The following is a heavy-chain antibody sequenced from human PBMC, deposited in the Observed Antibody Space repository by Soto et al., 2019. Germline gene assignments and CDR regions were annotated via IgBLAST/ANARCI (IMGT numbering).Heavy chain of an antibody. CDR1: GFTFNIYW. Sequence: EVQLVESGGGLVQPGGSLRLSCVASGFTFNIYWMHWVRQAPGKGLEWVSRIDNDGSATTYADSVKGRFTMSRDNAKNTLFLQMNTLRVDDTAVYYCARDNWNSYRGQGTLVTVSS. D-gene: IGHD1-1*01. CDR3: ARDNWNSY. V-gene: IGHV3-74*01. J-gene: IGHJ4*02. CDR2: IDNDGSAT.